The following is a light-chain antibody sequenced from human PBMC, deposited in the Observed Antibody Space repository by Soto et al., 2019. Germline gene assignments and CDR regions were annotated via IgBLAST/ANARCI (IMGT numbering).Light chain of an antibody. CDR3: CYFAGGAALV. Sequence: QSALTQPASVSASPGQSITISCTGTSSNVGTYDLVSWYQHHPDKAPKLIIYEGTKRPSGISSRFSGSKSGNTASLTISGLQAEDDADYYCCYFAGGAALVFGGGTKQTVL. CDR1: SSNVGTYDL. CDR2: EGT. J-gene: IGLJ2*01. V-gene: IGLV2-23*01.